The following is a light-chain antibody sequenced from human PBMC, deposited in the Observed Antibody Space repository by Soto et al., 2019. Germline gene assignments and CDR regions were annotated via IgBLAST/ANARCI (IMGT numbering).Light chain of an antibody. CDR1: QNFSDW. CDR2: KAS. V-gene: IGKV1-5*03. Sequence: DIQMTQSPSTLSASVGDRVTITCRARQNFSDWLAWYHQKPGKAPKLLIYKASTLENGVPSRFSGSGSGTEFTLTISSLQPDDFATYYCQQYYRFSTFGQGTAVEIK. CDR3: QQYYRFST. J-gene: IGKJ1*01.